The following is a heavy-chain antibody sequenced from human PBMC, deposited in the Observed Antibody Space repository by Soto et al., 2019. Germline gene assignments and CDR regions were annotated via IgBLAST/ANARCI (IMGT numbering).Heavy chain of an antibody. CDR2: IYYSGST. CDR1: GGSISSYY. V-gene: IGHV4-59*01. D-gene: IGHD2-8*01. Sequence: QVQLQESGPGLVKPSETLSLTCTVSGGSISSYYWSWIRQPPGKGLEWIGYIYYSGSTNYNPSLNIRVTISVDTSKNQFSLKLSSVTAADTAVYYCARVIVLNSWYFDLWGRGTLVTVSS. CDR3: ARVIVLNSWYFDL. J-gene: IGHJ2*01.